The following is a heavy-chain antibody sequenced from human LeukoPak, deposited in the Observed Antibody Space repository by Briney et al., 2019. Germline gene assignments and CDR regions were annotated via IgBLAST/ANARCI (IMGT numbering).Heavy chain of an antibody. CDR1: GASITSGVYY. Sequence: PSETLSLPCTVSGASITSGVYYWSWIRQHPQRGLDWIGYLYYTGSSFYNPSLKSRVTISVDTSENQFSLNLNSVTAADTAVYYCATKPGYCSGGSCYSQNGNWFDPWGQGTLVTVSS. J-gene: IGHJ5*02. CDR3: ATKPGYCSGGSCYSQNGNWFDP. V-gene: IGHV4-31*03. D-gene: IGHD2-15*01. CDR2: LYYTGSS.